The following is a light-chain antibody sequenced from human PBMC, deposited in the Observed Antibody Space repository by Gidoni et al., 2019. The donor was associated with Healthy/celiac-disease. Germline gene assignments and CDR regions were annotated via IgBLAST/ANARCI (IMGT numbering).Light chain of an antibody. CDR2: DAS. CDR1: QDISNY. Sequence: DIQMTQSPSSLSASVGDRVTITCQASQDISNYLNWYQQKPGKAPKLLIYDASNLETGVPSSFRGSGSGTYFTFTISSLQPEDIATYYCQQSTFXPXTKVDIK. V-gene: IGKV1-33*01. J-gene: IGKJ3*01. CDR3: QQST.